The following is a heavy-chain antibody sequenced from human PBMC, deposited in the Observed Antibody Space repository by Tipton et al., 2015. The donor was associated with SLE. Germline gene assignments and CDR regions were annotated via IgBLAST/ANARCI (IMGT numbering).Heavy chain of an antibody. J-gene: IGHJ3*01. V-gene: IGHV4-31*03. CDR2: IYFSGST. Sequence: TLSLTCTVSGGSISSGAYYWNWIRQHPGKGLEWIGHIYFSGSTYYNPSLKSRLTLSIDTSKNQFSLKLTSVTAADTAVYYCASGHWELHPYGAFDVWGHGTRVTVSS. CDR3: ASGHWELHPYGAFDV. CDR1: GGSISSGAYY. D-gene: IGHD3-10*01.